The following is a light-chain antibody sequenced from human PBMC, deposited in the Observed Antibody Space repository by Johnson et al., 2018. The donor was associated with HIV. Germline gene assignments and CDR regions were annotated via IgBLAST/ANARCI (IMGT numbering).Light chain of an antibody. Sequence: SVLTQPPSVSAAPGQKVTISCSGSSSNIGNNYVSWYQQLPGTAPKLLIYDNNKRPSGIPDRFSGSKSGTSATLGITGLQTGDEADYYCGTWDSSLREVFGTGTKVTVL. CDR1: SSNIGNNY. CDR3: GTWDSSLREV. J-gene: IGLJ1*01. CDR2: DNN. V-gene: IGLV1-51*01.